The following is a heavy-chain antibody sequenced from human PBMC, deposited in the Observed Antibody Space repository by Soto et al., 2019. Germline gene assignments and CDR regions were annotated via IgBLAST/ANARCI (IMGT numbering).Heavy chain of an antibody. J-gene: IGHJ4*02. V-gene: IGHV4-38-2*02. D-gene: IGHD3-16*01. Sequence: NPSETLSLTCTVSNYSISSGYYWGLIRQSPGEGLEWIVSMYHSGTTYYNPSLKSRVTISIDTSKNQFSLKLTSVTSADTAVYFCARVAFGPIDYWGQGTLVTVSS. CDR1: NYSISSGYY. CDR2: MYHSGTT. CDR3: ARVAFGPIDY.